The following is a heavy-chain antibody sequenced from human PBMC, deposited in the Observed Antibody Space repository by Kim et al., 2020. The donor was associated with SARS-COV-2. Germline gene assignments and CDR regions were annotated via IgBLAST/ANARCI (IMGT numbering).Heavy chain of an antibody. V-gene: IGHV3-73*01. Sequence: GGSLRLSCAASGFTFSGSAMHWVRQASGKGLEWVGRIRSKANSYATAYAASVKGRFTISRDDSKNTAYLQMNSLKTEDTAVYYCTRRVVGATGGLLHDYWGQGTLVTVSS. CDR3: TRRVVGATGGLLHDY. CDR1: GFTFSGSA. J-gene: IGHJ4*02. D-gene: IGHD1-26*01. CDR2: IRSKANSYAT.